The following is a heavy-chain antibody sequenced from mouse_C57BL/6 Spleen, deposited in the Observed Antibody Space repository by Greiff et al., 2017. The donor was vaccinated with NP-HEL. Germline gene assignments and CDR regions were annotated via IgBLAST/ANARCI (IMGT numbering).Heavy chain of an antibody. D-gene: IGHD1-1*01. Sequence: VQLQQSGAELVRPGASVKLSCTASGFNIKDYYMHWVKQRPEQGLEWIGRIDPEDGDTEYAPKFQGKATMTADTSSNTAYLQLSSLTSEDTAVYYCTTPSRYGSSYPWFAYWGQGTLVTVSA. V-gene: IGHV14-1*01. CDR2: IDPEDGDT. J-gene: IGHJ3*01. CDR3: TTPSRYGSSYPWFAY. CDR1: GFNIKDYY.